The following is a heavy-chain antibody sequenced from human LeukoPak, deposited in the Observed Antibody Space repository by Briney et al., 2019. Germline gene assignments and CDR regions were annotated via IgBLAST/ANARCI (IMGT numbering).Heavy chain of an antibody. J-gene: IGHJ4*02. CDR2: FDPEDGET. CDR1: GYTLTELS. D-gene: IGHD3-3*01. Sequence: ASVKVSCKVSGYTLTELSMHWVRQAPGKGLEWMGGFDPEDGETIYAQKFQGRVTMTEDTSTDTAYMELSSLRSEDTAVYYCATGDDFWSGYPFDYWGQGTLVTVSS. CDR3: ATGDDFWSGYPFDY. V-gene: IGHV1-24*01.